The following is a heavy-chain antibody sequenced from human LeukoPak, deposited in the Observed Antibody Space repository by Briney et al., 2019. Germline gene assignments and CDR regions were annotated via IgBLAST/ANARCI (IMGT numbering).Heavy chain of an antibody. Sequence: PSESLTLSCAASGFSFSNHWKHWVCQAPPTGLVLASRITSDGSSTSHAESVKGRFTTSRDNAKNTLYLQLNSLRADDTPVYYCSTMGTTTYWGQGTLVTVSS. CDR3: STMGTTTY. J-gene: IGHJ4*02. CDR1: GFSFSNHW. D-gene: IGHD1-26*01. V-gene: IGHV3-74*01. CDR2: ITSDGSST.